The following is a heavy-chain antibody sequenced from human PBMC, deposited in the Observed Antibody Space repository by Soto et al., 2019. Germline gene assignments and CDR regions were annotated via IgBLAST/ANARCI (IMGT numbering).Heavy chain of an antibody. D-gene: IGHD1-20*01. CDR1: GYSFTSYW. J-gene: IGHJ6*02. CDR3: ARLKAPRGFNNWNVEYYYGMDV. CDR2: IYPGDSDT. Sequence: GESLKISCKGSGYSFTSYWIGWVRQMPGKGLEWMGIIYPGDSDTRYSPSFQGQVTISADKSISTAYLQWSSLKASDTAMYYCARLKAPRGFNNWNVEYYYGMDVWGQGTTVTGSS. V-gene: IGHV5-51*01.